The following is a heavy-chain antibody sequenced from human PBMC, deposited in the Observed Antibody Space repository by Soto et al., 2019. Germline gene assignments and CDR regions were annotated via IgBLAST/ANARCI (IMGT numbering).Heavy chain of an antibody. CDR3: ARDKITGLFDY. Sequence: QVQLQQWGAGLLKPSETLSLTCAVYGGSFSGYYWSWIRQPPGTGLEWIGEINHRASTNYNPSLKTPVTISVAPSKTPFSLKLTSVTAAATAVYYCARDKITGLFDYWGQGTLVTVSS. D-gene: IGHD2-8*02. CDR2: INHRAST. CDR1: GGSFSGYY. V-gene: IGHV4-34*01. J-gene: IGHJ4*02.